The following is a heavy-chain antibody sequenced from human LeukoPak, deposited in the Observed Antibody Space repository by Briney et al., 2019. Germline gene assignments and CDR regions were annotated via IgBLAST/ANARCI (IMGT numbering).Heavy chain of an antibody. D-gene: IGHD3-22*01. J-gene: IGHJ4*02. CDR2: ISGSGGST. CDR1: GFTFSSHA. CDR3: AKSPSYFYDSSGSDY. Sequence: GGSLRLSCAASGFTFSSHAMSWVRQAPGKGLEWVSVISGSGGSTYYAGSVKGRFTISRDNSKNTLYLQMNSLRAEDTAVYYCAKSPSYFYDSSGSDYWGQGTLVTVSS. V-gene: IGHV3-23*01.